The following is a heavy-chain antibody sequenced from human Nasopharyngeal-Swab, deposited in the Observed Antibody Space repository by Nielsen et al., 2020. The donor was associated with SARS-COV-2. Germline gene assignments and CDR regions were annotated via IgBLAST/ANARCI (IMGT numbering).Heavy chain of an antibody. V-gene: IGHV1-18*04. CDR3: ARDYRGAGYYYYGMDV. CDR2: ISLYRGDT. J-gene: IGHJ6*02. CDR1: GDTFTTYG. Sequence: ASVKVSCKASGDTFTTYGLSWVRQAPGQRLDWMGWISLYRGDTNIPQKFQGRITLTTDTSTTTAYMELRGLESEDTAVYYCARDYRGAGYYYYGMDVWGQGTTVTVSS. D-gene: IGHD1-26*01.